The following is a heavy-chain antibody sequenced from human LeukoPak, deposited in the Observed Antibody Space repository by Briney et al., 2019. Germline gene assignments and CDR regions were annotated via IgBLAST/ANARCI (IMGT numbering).Heavy chain of an antibody. D-gene: IGHD3-10*01. CDR3: ARHRDGMDV. Sequence: GASLEISCKGSGSIFTSYWIGWVCPLPGKGLEWMGIIYPGDSDTRYSPSFQGQVTISADKSISTAYLQWSSLKASDTTMYYCARHRDGMDVWGQGTTVTVSS. V-gene: IGHV5-51*01. J-gene: IGHJ6*02. CDR1: GSIFTSYW. CDR2: IYPGDSDT.